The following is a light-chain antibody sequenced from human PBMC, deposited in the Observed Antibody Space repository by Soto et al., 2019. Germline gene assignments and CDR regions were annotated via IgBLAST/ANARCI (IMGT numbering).Light chain of an antibody. CDR1: PTISSW. V-gene: IGKV1-5*03. CDR3: QHYNSYSEA. J-gene: IGKJ1*01. CDR2: KAS. Sequence: IQITHSPSTLSLSVGEIFTITCRASPTISSWLAWYQQKPGKAPKLLIYKASTLKSGVPSRFSGSGSGTEFTLTISSLQPDDFATYYCQHYNSYSEAFGQGTKVDIK.